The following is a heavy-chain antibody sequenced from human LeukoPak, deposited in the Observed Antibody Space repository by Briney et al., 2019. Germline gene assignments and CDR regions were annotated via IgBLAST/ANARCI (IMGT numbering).Heavy chain of an antibody. V-gene: IGHV3-23*01. Sequence: PGGSLRLSCVASGFAFGNYAMSWVRQAPGKGLEWVSALDGRRTYYEDSVKGRFTISRDNSKNILYLQMNSLRAEDTAVYYCAREVKGCSVADLWGRGTLVTVSS. D-gene: IGHD5/OR15-5a*01. CDR2: LDGRRT. CDR1: GFAFGNYA. CDR3: AREVKGCSVADL. J-gene: IGHJ2*01.